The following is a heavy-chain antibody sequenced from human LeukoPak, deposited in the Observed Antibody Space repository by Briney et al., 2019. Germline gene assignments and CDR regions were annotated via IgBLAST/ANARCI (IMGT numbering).Heavy chain of an antibody. Sequence: SETLSLTCTVSGYSISSGYYWGWIRQPPGKGLEWIGSIYHSGSTYYNPSLKSRVTISVDTSKNQFSLKLSSVTAADTAVYYCAKGFGGYSSPFDYWGQGTLVTVSS. D-gene: IGHD3-22*01. CDR3: AKGFGGYSSPFDY. V-gene: IGHV4-38-2*02. J-gene: IGHJ4*02. CDR2: IYHSGST. CDR1: GYSISSGYY.